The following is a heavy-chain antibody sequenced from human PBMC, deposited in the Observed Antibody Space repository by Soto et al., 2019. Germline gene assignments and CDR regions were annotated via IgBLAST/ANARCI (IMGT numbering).Heavy chain of an antibody. CDR2: INAGNGNT. Sequence: GASVKVSCKASGYTFTSYAMHWVRQAPGQRLEWMGWINAGNGNTKYSQKFQGRVTITRDTSASTAYMELSSLRSEDTAVYYCARGGIAVLQAFDIWGQGTMVTVSS. J-gene: IGHJ3*02. CDR1: GYTFTSYA. D-gene: IGHD6-19*01. V-gene: IGHV1-3*01. CDR3: ARGGIAVLQAFDI.